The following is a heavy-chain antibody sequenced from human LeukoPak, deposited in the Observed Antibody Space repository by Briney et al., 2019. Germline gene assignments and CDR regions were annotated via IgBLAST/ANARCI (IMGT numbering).Heavy chain of an antibody. CDR1: GYTFTGYY. V-gene: IGHV1-2*02. CDR2: INPNGGGT. D-gene: IGHD1-14*01. CDR3: ARGQPPSTPGVRWAIDY. J-gene: IGHJ4*02. Sequence: ASVTVSCKASGYTFTGYYVHWVRQAPGQGLEWMGWINPNGGGTQYPQKFQGRVTMTRDTSINTAYMELSRLTSDDTAVYYCARGQPPSTPGVRWAIDYWGQGTLVTVSS.